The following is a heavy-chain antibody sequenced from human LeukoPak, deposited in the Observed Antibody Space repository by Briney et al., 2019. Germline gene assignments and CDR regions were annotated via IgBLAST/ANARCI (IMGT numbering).Heavy chain of an antibody. CDR2: IWYDGNNK. Sequence: GGSLRLSCVASGFTFRSYGMHWVRQAPGKGLEWVAVIWYDGNNKYYADSVKGRFTISRDNSKNTLYLQMNSLRAEDTAVYYCARAGEGLLAYSFDIWGQGTMVTVSS. J-gene: IGHJ3*02. CDR1: GFTFRSYG. V-gene: IGHV3-33*01. CDR3: ARAGEGLLAYSFDI. D-gene: IGHD1-26*01.